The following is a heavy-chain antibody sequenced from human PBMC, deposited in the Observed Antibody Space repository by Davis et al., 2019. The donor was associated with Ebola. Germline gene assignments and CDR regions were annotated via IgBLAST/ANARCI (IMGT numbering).Heavy chain of an antibody. CDR3: ARGMTPYGSGISGY. Sequence: PGGSLRLSCAASGYTFTSYAMHWVRQAPGQRLEWMGWINAGNGNTKYSQKFQGRVTITRDTSASTAYMELSSLRSEDTAVYYCARGMTPYGSGISGYWGQETLVTVSS. J-gene: IGHJ4*02. V-gene: IGHV1-3*01. CDR1: GYTFTSYA. D-gene: IGHD3-10*01. CDR2: INAGNGNT.